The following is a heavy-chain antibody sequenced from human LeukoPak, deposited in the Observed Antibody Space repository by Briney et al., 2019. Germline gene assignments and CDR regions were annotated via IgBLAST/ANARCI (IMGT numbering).Heavy chain of an antibody. V-gene: IGHV4-39*07. Sequence: SETLSLTCTVSGGSISSSSYYWGWIRQPPGKGLEWIGSIYYSGSTYYNPSLKSRVTISVDTSKNQFSLKLSSVTAADTAVYYCARDLDSHATGGFDYWGQGTLVTVSS. J-gene: IGHJ4*02. CDR2: IYYSGST. CDR1: GGSISSSSYY. CDR3: ARDLDSHATGGFDY. D-gene: IGHD5-18*01.